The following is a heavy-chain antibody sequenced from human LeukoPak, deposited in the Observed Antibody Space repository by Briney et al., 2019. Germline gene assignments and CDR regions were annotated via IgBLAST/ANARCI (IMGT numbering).Heavy chain of an antibody. CDR2: ICTAGDT. CDR3: ARDGARHYYDSSGYYRNLYYYGMDV. Sequence: GGSLRLSCAASGFTFSSYDMHWVRQATGKGLEWVSAICTAGDTYYPGSVKGRFTISRENAKISLYLQNNSLRAGETAVYYCARDGARHYYDSSGYYRNLYYYGMDVWGQGTTVTVSS. V-gene: IGHV3-13*04. CDR1: GFTFSSYD. J-gene: IGHJ6*02. D-gene: IGHD3-22*01.